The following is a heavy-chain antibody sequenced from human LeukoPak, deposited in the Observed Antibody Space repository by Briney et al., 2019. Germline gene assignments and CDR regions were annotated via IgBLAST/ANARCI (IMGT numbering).Heavy chain of an antibody. Sequence: SETLSLTCTVSGGSISSYYWSWIRQPPGKGLEWIGYIYYSGSTNYNPSLKSRVTISVDTSKNQFSLKLSSVTAADTAVYYCARAPHYYYDSSGYYLDWGQGTLVTVSS. CDR1: GGSISSYY. CDR3: ARAPHYYYDSSGYYLD. CDR2: IYYSGST. J-gene: IGHJ4*02. D-gene: IGHD3-22*01. V-gene: IGHV4-59*12.